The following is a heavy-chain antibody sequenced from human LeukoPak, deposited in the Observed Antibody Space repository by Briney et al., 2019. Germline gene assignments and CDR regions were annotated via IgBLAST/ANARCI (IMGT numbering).Heavy chain of an antibody. V-gene: IGHV3-30*11. Sequence: RCPRLSPAASGFTFRNVTMHSGCETPRKRVERGSVISYVVSKTNSADSAKGRSTIYRDISKNTLYLQMNSLRNENTPVYNIARDGLQRFIDSWGQGALVTVSS. D-gene: IGHD1-1*01. CDR2: ISYVVSKT. J-gene: IGHJ4*02. CDR3: ARDGLQRFIDS. CDR1: GFTFRNVT.